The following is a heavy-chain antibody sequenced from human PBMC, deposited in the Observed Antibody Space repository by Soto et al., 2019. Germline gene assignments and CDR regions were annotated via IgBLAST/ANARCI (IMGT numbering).Heavy chain of an antibody. D-gene: IGHD3-3*01. J-gene: IGHJ6*02. V-gene: IGHV3-11*06. CDR3: ARAPYTIFGLATYYYYYALDV. Sequence: QVQVVESGGGLVKPGGSLRLSCAVSGFTFRDYYMTWIRQAPGKGLEWVSYISGRSSETYYADSVKGRFTISRDNAKNSLYLQMNDLRAEDTAVYYCARAPYTIFGLATYYYYYALDVWGQGTTVTVSS. CDR2: ISGRSSET. CDR1: GFTFRDYY.